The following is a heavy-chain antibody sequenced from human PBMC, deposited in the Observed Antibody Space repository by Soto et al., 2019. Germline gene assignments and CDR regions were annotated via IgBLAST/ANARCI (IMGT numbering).Heavy chain of an antibody. V-gene: IGHV3-33*01. CDR3: ARVPNEVVKFDL. J-gene: IGHJ2*01. CDR2: IWSDGSNE. CDR1: GFIFSSYG. D-gene: IGHD3-22*01. Sequence: QVQLVESGGGVVQPGRSLRLSCAASGFIFSSYGMHWVRQAPGKGLEWVAVIWSDGSNEYYADSVKGRFTIYRDNSKNTLYLQMHSLRAEDTAVYYCARVPNEVVKFDLWGRGTLVTVSS.